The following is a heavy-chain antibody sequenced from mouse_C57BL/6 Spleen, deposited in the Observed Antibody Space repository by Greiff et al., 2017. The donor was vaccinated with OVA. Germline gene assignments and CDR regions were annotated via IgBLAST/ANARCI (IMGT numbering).Heavy chain of an antibody. Sequence: VQLVESDAELVKPGASVKISCKVSGYTFTDHTIHWMKQRPEQGLEWIGYIYPRDGSTKYNEKFKGKATLTADKSSSTAYMQLNSLTSEDSAVYFCAREWVYYDYDAYYAMDYWGQGTSVTVSS. V-gene: IGHV1-78*01. J-gene: IGHJ4*01. D-gene: IGHD2-4*01. CDR1: GYTFTDHT. CDR2: IYPRDGST. CDR3: AREWVYYDYDAYYAMDY.